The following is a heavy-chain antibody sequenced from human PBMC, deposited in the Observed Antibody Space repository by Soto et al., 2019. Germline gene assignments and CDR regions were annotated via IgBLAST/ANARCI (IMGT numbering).Heavy chain of an antibody. CDR1: AFSVTNSY. CDR3: ARETHSSGYEYYFYYYGMDV. J-gene: IGHJ6*02. CDR2: IQTGGAT. V-gene: IGHV3-53*01. D-gene: IGHD6-25*01. Sequence: GGSLRLSCAASAFSVTNSYVNWVRQAPGKGLEWVSLIQTGGATFYADSVEDRFTISRDPSKNTVYLQMSSLRAEDTAVYYCARETHSSGYEYYFYYYGMDVWGQGSMVTVSS.